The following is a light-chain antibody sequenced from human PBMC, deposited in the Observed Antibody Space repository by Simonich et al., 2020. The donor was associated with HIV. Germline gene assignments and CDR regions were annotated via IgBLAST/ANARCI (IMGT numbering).Light chain of an antibody. CDR2: QAS. V-gene: IGKV1-17*03. Sequence: DIQMTQSPSAMSASVGDSVTITCRATQGISNYLAWFQQKPGKVPKRLIYQASSLERGVSSRFSGSGSGTEFTLTISSLQSEDFAVYYCHQYNNWYTFGQGTKLEIK. CDR1: QGISNY. J-gene: IGKJ2*01. CDR3: HQYNNWYT.